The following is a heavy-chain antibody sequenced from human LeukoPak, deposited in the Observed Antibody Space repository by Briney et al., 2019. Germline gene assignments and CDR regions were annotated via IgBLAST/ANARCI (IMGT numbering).Heavy chain of an antibody. CDR3: ASRWSFDY. J-gene: IGHJ4*02. Sequence: PGGSLRLSCAVSGFSISGDWMHWVRQVPGKGRVWVSRIDSDGSTTSYADSVKGRFTISRDNAKNTLYLQMNSLRAEDTAVYYCASRWSFDYWGQGTLVTVSS. V-gene: IGHV3-74*01. CDR2: IDSDGSTT. CDR1: GFSISGDW. D-gene: IGHD2-15*01.